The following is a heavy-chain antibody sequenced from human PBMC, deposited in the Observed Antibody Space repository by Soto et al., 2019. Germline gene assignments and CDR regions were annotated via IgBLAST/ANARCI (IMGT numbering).Heavy chain of an antibody. CDR1: GGSISSGDYY. J-gene: IGHJ5*02. Sequence: SETLSLTCTVSGGSISSGDYYWSWIRQPPGKGLEWIGYIYYSGSTYYNPSLKSRVTISVDTSKNQFSLKLSSVTAADTAVYYCARVPFRITIFGVVIIRPNWFDPWGQGTLVTVSS. V-gene: IGHV4-30-4*01. CDR3: ARVPFRITIFGVVIIRPNWFDP. CDR2: IYYSGST. D-gene: IGHD3-3*01.